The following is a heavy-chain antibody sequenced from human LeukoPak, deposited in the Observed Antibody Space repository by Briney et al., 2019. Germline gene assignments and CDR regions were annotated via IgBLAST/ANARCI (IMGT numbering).Heavy chain of an antibody. CDR1: GGSISSYY. CDR3: ARAQMVRGVIIKVFWYFDL. V-gene: IGHV4-59*01. J-gene: IGHJ2*01. Sequence: SETLSLTCTVSGGSISSYYWSWIRQPPGKGLEWIGYTYYSGNTNYNPSLKSRVTISVDTSKNQFSLKLSSVTAADTAVYYCARAQMVRGVIIKVFWYFDLWGRGTPVTVSS. CDR2: TYYSGNT. D-gene: IGHD3-10*01.